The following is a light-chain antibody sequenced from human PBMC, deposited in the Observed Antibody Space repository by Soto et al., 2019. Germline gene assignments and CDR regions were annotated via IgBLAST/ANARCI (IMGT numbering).Light chain of an antibody. Sequence: EIVMTQSPAALSVSPGERATLSCRASQSVSSNLAWYRQKPGQAPRLLIYGASTRATGIPARFSGSGSGTEFTLTISSLQSEDFAVYSCQQYYNWPPWTFGQGTNVEIK. CDR2: GAS. CDR1: QSVSSN. V-gene: IGKV3-15*01. CDR3: QQYYNWPPWT. J-gene: IGKJ1*01.